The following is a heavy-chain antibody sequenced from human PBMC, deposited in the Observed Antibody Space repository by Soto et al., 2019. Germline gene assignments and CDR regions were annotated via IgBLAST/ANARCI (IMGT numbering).Heavy chain of an antibody. J-gene: IGHJ6*02. D-gene: IGHD3-3*01. CDR3: ARVMYYDFWSGHTAHYYYGMDV. V-gene: IGHV3-48*03. CDR2: ISSSGSTI. CDR1: GFTFSSYE. Sequence: GGSLRLSCAASGFTFSSYEMNWVRQAPGKGLEWVSYISSSGSTIYYADSVKGRFTISRDNAKNSLYLQMNSLRAEDTAVYYCARVMYYDFWSGHTAHYYYGMDVWGQGTTVTVSS.